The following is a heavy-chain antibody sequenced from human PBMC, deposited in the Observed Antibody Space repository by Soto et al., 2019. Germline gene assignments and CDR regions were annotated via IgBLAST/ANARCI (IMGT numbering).Heavy chain of an antibody. J-gene: IGHJ4*02. D-gene: IGHD6-19*01. CDR1: GFTFSDYY. Sequence: GGSLRLSCVASGFTFSDYYMSWIRQAPGKGLEWISYISSSGSTIYHADSVKGRFTISRDNAKNSLYLQMNGLRAEDTAVYYCARDLKPREAVAPYHFDYWGQGSLVTVSS. CDR3: ARDLKPREAVAPYHFDY. CDR2: ISSSGSTI. V-gene: IGHV3-11*01.